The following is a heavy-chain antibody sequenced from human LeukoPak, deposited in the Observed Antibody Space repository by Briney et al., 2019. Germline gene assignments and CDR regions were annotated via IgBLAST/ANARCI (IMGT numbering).Heavy chain of an antibody. CDR2: IIPIFGTA. J-gene: IGHJ4*02. D-gene: IGHD3-22*01. V-gene: IGHV1-69*13. Sequence: SVKVSCKASGGTFSSYAISWVRQAPGQGLEWMGGIIPIFGTANYAQKFQGRVTITADESTSTAYMELSSLRSEDTAVYYCARDLGKTYYYDSGGYPDWGQGTLVTVSS. CDR1: GGTFSSYA. CDR3: ARDLGKTYYYDSGGYPD.